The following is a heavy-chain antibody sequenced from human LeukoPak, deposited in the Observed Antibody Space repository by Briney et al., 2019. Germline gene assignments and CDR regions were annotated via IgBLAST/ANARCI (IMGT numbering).Heavy chain of an antibody. CDR1: GYSISGGYY. Sequence: SETLSLTCTVSGYSISGGYYWGWIRQPPGEGLEWIGSIYHSGSTYYNPSLKSRVTMSVDTSKNQFSLKLSSVTAADTAVYYCARERGEEGWYFDLWGRGTLVTVSS. CDR2: IYHSGST. CDR3: ARERGEEGWYFDL. D-gene: IGHD2-21*01. V-gene: IGHV4-38-2*02. J-gene: IGHJ2*01.